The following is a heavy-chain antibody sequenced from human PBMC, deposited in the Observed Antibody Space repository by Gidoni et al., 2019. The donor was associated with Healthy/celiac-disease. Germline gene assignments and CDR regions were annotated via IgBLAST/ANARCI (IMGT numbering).Heavy chain of an antibody. CDR2: FDPEYGET. D-gene: IGHD6-13*01. J-gene: IGHJ6*02. V-gene: IGHV1-24*01. CDR3: ATGKQQLTHYYYYGMDV. CDR1: GYTLTALS. Sequence: QVQLVQSGAEVKKPGASVKVSCTVSGYTLTALSMHWVRQAPGKGLEWLGVFDPEYGETIYAQKFQGIVTMTEDTSTDTAYMELSSLRSEDTAVYYCATGKQQLTHYYYYGMDVWGQGTTVTVSS.